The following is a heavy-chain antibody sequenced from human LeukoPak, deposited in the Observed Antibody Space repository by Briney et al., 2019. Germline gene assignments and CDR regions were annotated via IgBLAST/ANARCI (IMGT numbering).Heavy chain of an antibody. CDR3: ATLIYDSSGYWFDY. Sequence: GGSLRLSCAASGFTFSSYAMSWVRQAPGEGLEWVSAISGSGGSTYYADSVKGRFTISRDNSKNTLYLQMNSLRAEDTAVYYCATLIYDSSGYWFDYWGQGTLVTVSS. CDR1: GFTFSSYA. J-gene: IGHJ4*02. CDR2: ISGSGGST. V-gene: IGHV3-23*01. D-gene: IGHD3-22*01.